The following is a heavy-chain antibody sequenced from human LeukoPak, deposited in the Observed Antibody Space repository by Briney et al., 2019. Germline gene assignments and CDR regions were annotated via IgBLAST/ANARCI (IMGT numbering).Heavy chain of an antibody. D-gene: IGHD3-10*01. CDR2: INPNSGGT. V-gene: IGHV1-2*02. CDR1: GYTFTDYY. CDR3: ARDTSYGSGSYWFDP. J-gene: IGHJ5*02. Sequence: ASVKVSFKASGYTFTDYYMHWVRQAPGQGLEWMGWINPNSGGTNYAQKFQGRVTMTRDTSISTAYMELSRLRSDDTAVYYCARDTSYGSGSYWFDPWGQGTLVTVSS.